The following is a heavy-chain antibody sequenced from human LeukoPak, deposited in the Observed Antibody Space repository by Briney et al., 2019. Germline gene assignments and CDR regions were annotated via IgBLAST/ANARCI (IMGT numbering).Heavy chain of an antibody. CDR1: GGSISSYY. V-gene: IGHV4-59*01. Sequence: SETLSLTCTVSGGSISSYYWSWIRQPPGKGLEWIGYIYYSGSTNYNPSLKSRVTISVDTSKNQFSLKLSSVTAADTAVYYCASVPYSSGWHSFDYWGQGTLVTVSS. J-gene: IGHJ4*02. CDR3: ASVPYSSGWHSFDY. D-gene: IGHD6-19*01. CDR2: IYYSGST.